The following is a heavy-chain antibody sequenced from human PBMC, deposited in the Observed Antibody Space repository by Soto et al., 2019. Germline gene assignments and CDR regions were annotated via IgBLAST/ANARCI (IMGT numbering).Heavy chain of an antibody. D-gene: IGHD3-16*01. CDR3: ARRVDDYVWGRTSYYFDY. Sequence: PSETLSLTCTVSGGSISNSDYYWGWIRQPPGKGLEWIGSIYYSGSTYYSPSLKSRVTISVDTSKNQFSLKLSSVTAADTAVYNCARRVDDYVWGRTSYYFDYWGQGTLVTVSS. J-gene: IGHJ4*02. V-gene: IGHV4-39*01. CDR2: IYYSGST. CDR1: GGSISNSDYY.